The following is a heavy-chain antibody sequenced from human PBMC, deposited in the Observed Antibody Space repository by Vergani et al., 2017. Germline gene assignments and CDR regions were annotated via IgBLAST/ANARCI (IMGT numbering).Heavy chain of an antibody. V-gene: IGHV4-31*03. CDR1: GGSISSGGYY. J-gene: IGHJ3*02. CDR2: IYYSGST. Sequence: QVQLQESGPGLVKPSQTLSLTCTVSGGSISSGGYYWSWIRQHPGKGLEWIGYIYYSGSTNYNPSLKSRVTISVDTSKNQFSLKRSSVTAADTAVYYCARGPSVCSGGSCYVTGAFDIWGQGTMVTVSS. CDR3: ARGPSVCSGGSCYVTGAFDI. D-gene: IGHD2-15*01.